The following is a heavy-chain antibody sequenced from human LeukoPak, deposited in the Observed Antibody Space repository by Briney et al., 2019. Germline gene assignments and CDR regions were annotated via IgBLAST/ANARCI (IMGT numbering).Heavy chain of an antibody. D-gene: IGHD6-19*01. CDR2: ISGDGGRT. Sequence: GGSLRLSCAASGFTFDDSAMHWVRQTPGKGLEWVSLISGDGGRTYYADSMKGRFTISRDNSKNSLYLQMNSLRTEDIAVYYCAKDGAYRSGWYSGFDYWGQGTLVTVSS. J-gene: IGHJ4*02. V-gene: IGHV3-43*02. CDR1: GFTFDDSA. CDR3: AKDGAYRSGWYSGFDY.